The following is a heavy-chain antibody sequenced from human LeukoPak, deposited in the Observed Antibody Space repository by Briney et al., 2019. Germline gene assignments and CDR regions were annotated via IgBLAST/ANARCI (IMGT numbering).Heavy chain of an antibody. CDR2: IYYSGST. J-gene: IGHJ5*02. CDR1: GGSFSSYY. V-gene: IGHV4-59*01. CDR3: ARHHPIVGATSWFDP. Sequence: SETLSLTCAVYGGSFSSYYWSWLRQPPGKGLEWIGYIYYSGSTNYNPSLKSRVTISVDTSKNQFSLKLSSVTAADTAVYYCARHHPIVGATSWFDPWGQGTLVTVSS. D-gene: IGHD1-26*01.